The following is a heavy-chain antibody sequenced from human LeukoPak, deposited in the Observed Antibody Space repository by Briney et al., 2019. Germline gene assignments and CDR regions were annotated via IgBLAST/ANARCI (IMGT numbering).Heavy chain of an antibody. V-gene: IGHV4-38-2*01. J-gene: IGHJ4*02. Sequence: SETLSLTCAVSGYSITSDYYWGWLRQSPGTGLEWIGSISDGGNTYYNSSLESRVTISRDTPKNQFSLKLTSVTASDTAVYYCARVMRGSQFDYWGQGTLVTVSS. D-gene: IGHD3-16*01. CDR3: ARVMRGSQFDY. CDR1: GYSITSDYY. CDR2: ISDGGNT.